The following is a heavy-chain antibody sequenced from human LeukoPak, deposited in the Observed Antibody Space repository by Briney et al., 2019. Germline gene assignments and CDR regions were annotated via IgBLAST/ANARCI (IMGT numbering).Heavy chain of an antibody. V-gene: IGHV3-23*01. CDR1: EFTFSNYA. Sequence: GGSLRLSCAASEFTFSNYAVSWVRQSPGKGLEWVSGISGTSGTTYYADSVKGRLTISRDNSKNTLYLQMNSLRSEDTAVYYRAKESEAIAAAGTLDSWGQGTLVTVSS. CDR2: ISGTSGTT. CDR3: AKESEAIAAAGTLDS. J-gene: IGHJ4*02. D-gene: IGHD6-13*01.